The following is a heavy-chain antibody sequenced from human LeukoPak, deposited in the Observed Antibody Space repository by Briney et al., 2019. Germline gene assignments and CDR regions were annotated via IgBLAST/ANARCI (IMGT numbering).Heavy chain of an antibody. V-gene: IGHV4-61*08. J-gene: IGHJ4*02. Sequence: SQTLSLTCTVSGGSISSSGYYWSWIRQPPGKGLDWIGYIYYSGNTNYNPSLKSRVTMSVDTSKNQFSLRLSSVTAADTAVYYCARGTVQMGMGERFFDYWGQGSLVTVSS. CDR1: GGSISSSGYY. CDR3: ARGTVQMGMGERFFDY. CDR2: IYYSGNT. D-gene: IGHD3-16*01.